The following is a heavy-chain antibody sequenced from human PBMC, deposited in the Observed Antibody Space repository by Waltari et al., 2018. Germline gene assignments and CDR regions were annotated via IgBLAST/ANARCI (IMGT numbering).Heavy chain of an antibody. V-gene: IGHV5-51*01. J-gene: IGHJ4*02. Sequence: EVQLVQSGAEVNKPGESLKIYCKVSGYSVTSYWIGWVRQMPGKGLEWMVIIYPGDSATRHSPSFQGQVTMSADKSINTAYLQWSSLKASDTAMYYCARGVNMATIGTYFDYWGQGTLVTVSS. D-gene: IGHD5-12*01. CDR2: IYPGDSAT. CDR1: GYSVTSYW. CDR3: ARGVNMATIGTYFDY.